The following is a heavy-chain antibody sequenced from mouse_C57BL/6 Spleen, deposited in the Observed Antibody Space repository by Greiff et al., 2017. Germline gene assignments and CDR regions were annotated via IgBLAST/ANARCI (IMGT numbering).Heavy chain of an antibody. D-gene: IGHD2-3*01. V-gene: IGHV1-64*01. J-gene: IGHJ4*01. Sequence: QVQLQQPGAELAKPGASVKLSCKASGYTFTSYWMHWVKQRPGQGLEWIGMIHPNSGSTNYNEKFKSKATLTVDKSSSTAYMQLSSLTSEDSAVYYCAGIYVGCYGTIDYWGQGTSVTVSS. CDR1: GYTFTSYW. CDR2: IHPNSGST. CDR3: AGIYVGCYGTIDY.